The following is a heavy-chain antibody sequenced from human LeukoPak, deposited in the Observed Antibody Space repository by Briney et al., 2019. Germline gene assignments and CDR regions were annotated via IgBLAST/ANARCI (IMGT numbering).Heavy chain of an antibody. D-gene: IGHD3-3*01. Sequence: GGSLRLSCAASGFTFSSFWMHWVRQAPGKGLVWVSRINSYGSSITYADSVKGRFTISRDNSKNTLFLQMNSLRAEDTAVYYCARRSNYDFEAFDPWGQGTLVTVSS. CDR1: GFTFSSFW. CDR3: ARRSNYDFEAFDP. CDR2: INSYGSSI. J-gene: IGHJ5*02. V-gene: IGHV3-74*03.